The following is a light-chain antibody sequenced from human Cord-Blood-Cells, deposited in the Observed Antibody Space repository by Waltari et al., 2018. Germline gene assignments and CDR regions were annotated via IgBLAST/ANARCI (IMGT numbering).Light chain of an antibody. CDR2: DVS. CDR3: CSYAGSYSYV. V-gene: IGLV2-11*01. CDR1: SSDVGGYNY. Sequence: QSALTQPRSVSGSPGQSVTISCTGTSSDVGGYNYVSWYQQHPGKAPKLMLDDVSKRPSGVPVRFAGSEAGNTASLTISGLQAEDEADYDCCSYAGSYSYVFGTGNKVTVL. J-gene: IGLJ1*01.